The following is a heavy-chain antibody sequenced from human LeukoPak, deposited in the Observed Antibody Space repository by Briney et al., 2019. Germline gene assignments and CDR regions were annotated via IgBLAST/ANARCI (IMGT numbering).Heavy chain of an antibody. D-gene: IGHD2-15*01. J-gene: IGHJ4*02. CDR2: INTDGNIT. CDR3: ARELSGSISRHFDS. V-gene: IGHV3-74*01. CDR1: GFTFSSYS. Sequence: GGSLRLSCAASGFTFSSYSMNWVRQAPGKGPVWVSRINTDGNITTYADSVKGRFSISRDNAKNALYLQMNSLRAEDTAVFYCARELSGSISRHFDSWGQGTLVTVSS.